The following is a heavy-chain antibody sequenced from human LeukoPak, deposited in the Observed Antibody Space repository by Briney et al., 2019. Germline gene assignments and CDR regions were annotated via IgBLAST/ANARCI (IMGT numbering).Heavy chain of an antibody. J-gene: IGHJ4*02. Sequence: GGSLRLSRAASGFTVSSNYMSWVRQAPGKGPGWVSVIYSGGSTYYADSVKGRFTISRDHSKNTLYLQMNSLSAEDTAVYYCARDKGSVGATDYWGQGTLVTVSS. CDR1: GFTVSSNY. CDR2: IYSGGST. CDR3: ARDKGSVGATDY. D-gene: IGHD1-26*01. V-gene: IGHV3-53*01.